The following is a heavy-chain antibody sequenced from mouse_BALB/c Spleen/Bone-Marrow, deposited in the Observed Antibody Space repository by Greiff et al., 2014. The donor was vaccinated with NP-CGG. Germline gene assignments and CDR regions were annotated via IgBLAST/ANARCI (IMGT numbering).Heavy chain of an antibody. CDR1: GYSFTDYN. V-gene: IGHV1S135*01. CDR3: ASYHSSGYAMDY. CDR2: IDPYNGGT. J-gene: IGHJ4*01. Sequence: QLKEYGPELVKPGASVKVSCKASGYSFTDYNMYWVKQSHGKSLEWIGYIDPYNGGTNYNQKFKGKATLTVDKSSSTAFMHLNSLTSEDSAVYYCASYHSSGYAMDYWGQGTSVTVSS. D-gene: IGHD3-1*01.